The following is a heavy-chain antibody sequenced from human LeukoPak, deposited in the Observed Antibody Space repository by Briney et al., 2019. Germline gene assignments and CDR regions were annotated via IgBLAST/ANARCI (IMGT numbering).Heavy chain of an antibody. CDR2: ISYDGSNK. V-gene: IGHV3-30*18. Sequence: QPGRSLGLCCAASGFTFSSYGMHWVRHAPGKGLEWVAVISYDGSNKYYADSVKGRFTISRDNSKNTLYLQMNSLRAEDTAVYYCAKSYYGSGSPMDVWGKGTTVTVSS. CDR1: GFTFSSYG. J-gene: IGHJ6*03. CDR3: AKSYYGSGSPMDV. D-gene: IGHD3-10*01.